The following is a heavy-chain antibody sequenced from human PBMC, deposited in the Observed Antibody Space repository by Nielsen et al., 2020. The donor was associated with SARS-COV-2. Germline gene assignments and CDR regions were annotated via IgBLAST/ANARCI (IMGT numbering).Heavy chain of an antibody. V-gene: IGHV4-59*01. Sequence: SETLSLTCAVSGGSISSYYWSWIRQPPGKGLEWIGYIYYSGSTNYNPSLKSRVTISVDTSKNQFSLKLSSLTAADTAVYYCARESPGDGWFDPWGQGTLVTVSS. J-gene: IGHJ5*02. D-gene: IGHD3-16*01. CDR3: ARESPGDGWFDP. CDR1: GGSISSYY. CDR2: IYYSGST.